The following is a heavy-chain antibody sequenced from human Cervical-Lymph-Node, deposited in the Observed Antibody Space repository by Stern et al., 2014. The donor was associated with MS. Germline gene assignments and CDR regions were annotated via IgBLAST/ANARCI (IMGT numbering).Heavy chain of an antibody. CDR2: IFPVFGTP. CDR1: GGTFSKFP. CDR3: ALSSETSDRWYSLGYDL. D-gene: IGHD6-13*01. Sequence: QVQLVQSGAEVTKPGSSGKVSCKASGGTFSKFPSSWVRQAPGQGIEWMGGIFPVFGTPTYAQEFRGRVTITADVSTSTVYMELSSLRSDDTAVYYCALSSETSDRWYSLGYDLWGQGTLVTVSS. J-gene: IGHJ5*02. V-gene: IGHV1-69*01.